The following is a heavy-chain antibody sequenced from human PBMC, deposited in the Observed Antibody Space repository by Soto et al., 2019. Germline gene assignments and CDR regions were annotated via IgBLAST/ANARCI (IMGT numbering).Heavy chain of an antibody. D-gene: IGHD3-3*01. CDR1: GVSISSGGDY. CDR2: IHNSGST. CDR3: ARERWSGTSCYFAD. V-gene: IGHV4-31*01. Sequence: QVQLQESGPGLVKPSQTLSLTCIVSGVSISSGGDYWSWIRQHPGKGLEWIGYIHNSGSTYHNPSLRCSTTISVDTSKNQFSLKLSTVTAADTSVYFCARERWSGTSCYFADWGQGTLVTVSS. J-gene: IGHJ4*02.